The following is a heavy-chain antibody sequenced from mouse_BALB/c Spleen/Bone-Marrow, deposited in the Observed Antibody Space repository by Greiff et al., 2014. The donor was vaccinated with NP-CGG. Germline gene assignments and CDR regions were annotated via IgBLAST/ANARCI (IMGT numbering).Heavy chain of an antibody. CDR3: ASATTATYYAMDY. J-gene: IGHJ4*01. CDR2: IDPANGNT. D-gene: IGHD1-2*01. Sequence: EVKLMESGAELVKPGASVKLSRTASGFNIKDTYMHWVKQRPEQGLEWIGRIDPANGNTKYDPKFQGKATITTDTSSNTAYLQVSSLTSEDTAVYYCASATTATYYAMDYWGQGTSVTVSS. V-gene: IGHV14-3*02. CDR1: GFNIKDTY.